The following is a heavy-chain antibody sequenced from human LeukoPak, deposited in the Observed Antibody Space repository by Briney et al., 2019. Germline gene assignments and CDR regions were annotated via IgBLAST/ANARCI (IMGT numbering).Heavy chain of an antibody. CDR3: ARGSLWFGEFTFDY. V-gene: IGHV4-34*01. Sequence: TSETLSLTCAVYGGSFSGYYWSWIRQPPGKGLEWIGEINHSGGTNYNPSLKSRVTISVDTSKNQFSLKLSSVTAADTAVYYCARGSLWFGEFTFDYWGQGTLVTVSS. CDR1: GGSFSGYY. J-gene: IGHJ4*02. CDR2: INHSGGT. D-gene: IGHD3-10*01.